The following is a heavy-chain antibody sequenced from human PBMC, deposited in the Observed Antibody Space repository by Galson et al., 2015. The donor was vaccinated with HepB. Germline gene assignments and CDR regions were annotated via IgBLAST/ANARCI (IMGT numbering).Heavy chain of an antibody. Sequence: TNYNSSLKSRVTISVDTSKNQFSLKVRSVTAADTAVYYCARGALPSLSGYSYGYRVPFDYWGQGTLVTVSS. J-gene: IGHJ4*02. D-gene: IGHD5-18*01. V-gene: IGHV4-34*01. CDR2: T. CDR3: ARGALPSLSGYSYGYRVPFDY.